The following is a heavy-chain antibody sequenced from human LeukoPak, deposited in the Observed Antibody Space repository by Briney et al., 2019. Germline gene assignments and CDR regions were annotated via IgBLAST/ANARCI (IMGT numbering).Heavy chain of an antibody. CDR1: GGSSSSYY. V-gene: IGHV4-59*08. Sequence: KSSETLSLTCTVSGGSSSSYYWSWIRQPPGKGLEWIGYIYYSGSTNYNPSLKSRVTISVDTSKNQFSLKLSSVTAADTAVYYCARQDVVVVPDEEGNWFDPWGQGTLVTVSS. J-gene: IGHJ5*02. CDR3: ARQDVVVVPDEEGNWFDP. D-gene: IGHD2-2*01. CDR2: IYYSGST.